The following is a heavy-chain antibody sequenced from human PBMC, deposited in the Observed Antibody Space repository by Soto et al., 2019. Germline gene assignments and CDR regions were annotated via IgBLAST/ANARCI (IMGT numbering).Heavy chain of an antibody. J-gene: IGHJ6*02. CDR2: ISGSGGST. V-gene: IGHV3-23*01. CDR3: AKGGCSSTSCYPGSPPPHYYYYYGMDV. D-gene: IGHD2-2*01. Sequence: EGSLRLSCAASGFTFSSYAMSWVRQAPGKGLEWVSAISGSGGSTYYADSVKGRFTISRDNSKNTLYLQMNSLRAEDTAVYYCAKGGCSSTSCYPGSPPPHYYYYYGMDVWGQGTTVTVSS. CDR1: GFTFSSYA.